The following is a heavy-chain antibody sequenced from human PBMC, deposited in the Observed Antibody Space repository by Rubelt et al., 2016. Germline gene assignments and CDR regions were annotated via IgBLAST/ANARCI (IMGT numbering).Heavy chain of an antibody. CDR1: GGSLSDYY. CDR3: ARQSTVVFKMDF. Sequence: VQLQQWGAGLLKPSETLSLTCAVYGGSLSDYYWNWIRQSPGKGLEWIGDVKHGEGTNYNPSLKSRVTLSVDMSKTQFSLKWTSVTAADSAVYYGARQSTVVFKMDFWGQGALVTVPS. D-gene: IGHD4-23*01. CDR2: VKHGEGT. V-gene: IGHV4-34*01. J-gene: IGHJ4*02.